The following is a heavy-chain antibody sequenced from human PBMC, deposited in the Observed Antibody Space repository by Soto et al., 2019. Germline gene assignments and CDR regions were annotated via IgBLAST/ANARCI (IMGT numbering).Heavy chain of an antibody. D-gene: IGHD2-2*01. J-gene: IGHJ4*02. CDR2: IKQDGSEK. CDR1: GFTFSWYW. Sequence: EVQLVESGGGLVQPGGSLRLSCAASGFTFSWYWMSWVRQAPGKGLEWVANIKQDGSEKYYVDSVKGRFTVSRDNAKNSLYLQMDSLRAEDTAVYYCTRADRACSTPSCANWGQGTLVTVSS. V-gene: IGHV3-7*01. CDR3: TRADRACSTPSCAN.